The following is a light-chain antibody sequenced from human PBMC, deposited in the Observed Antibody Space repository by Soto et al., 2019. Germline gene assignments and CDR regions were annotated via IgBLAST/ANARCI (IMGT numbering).Light chain of an antibody. V-gene: IGKV3-20*01. J-gene: IGKJ1*01. Sequence: VLTQSPGTLSLSPGERATLSCRASQTINNKYLAWYQQEPGQAPRLLIHGVSIRATGIPDRFSGSGSGTDFTLTISRLEPEDFAVYYCQLYSGSPWTFGQGTKV. CDR2: GVS. CDR3: QLYSGSPWT. CDR1: QTINNKY.